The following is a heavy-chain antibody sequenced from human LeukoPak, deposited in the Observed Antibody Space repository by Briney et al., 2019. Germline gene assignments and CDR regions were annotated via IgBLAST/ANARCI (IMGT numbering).Heavy chain of an antibody. Sequence: GLEWMGWMTPNSGNTGYAQKFQGRVTMTRNTSISTAYMELSSLRSEDTAVYYCARASNFDYWGQGTLVTVSS. CDR3: ARASNFDY. V-gene: IGHV1-8*01. D-gene: IGHD2-2*01. J-gene: IGHJ4*02. CDR2: MTPNSGNT.